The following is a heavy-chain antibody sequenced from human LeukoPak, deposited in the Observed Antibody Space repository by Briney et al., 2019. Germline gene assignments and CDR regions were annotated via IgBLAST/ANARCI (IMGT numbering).Heavy chain of an antibody. D-gene: IGHD2-2*01. CDR1: GFTFSSYA. V-gene: IGHV3-30-3*01. Sequence: GRSLRLSCAASGFTFSSYAMHWVRQAPGKGLEWVAVISYDGSNKYYADSVKGRFTISRDNSKNTLYLQMNSLRAEDTAVYYCARDGDHCSSTSCLGYWGQGTLVTVSS. CDR3: ARDGDHCSSTSCLGY. CDR2: ISYDGSNK. J-gene: IGHJ4*02.